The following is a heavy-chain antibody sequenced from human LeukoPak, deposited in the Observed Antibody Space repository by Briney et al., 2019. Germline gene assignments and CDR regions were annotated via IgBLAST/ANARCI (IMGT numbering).Heavy chain of an antibody. CDR2: FDPEEAKT. J-gene: IGHJ1*01. D-gene: IGHD3-3*01. V-gene: IGHV1-24*01. CDR3: ATRCSDFWSGFVG. Sequence: ASIKVSCKVSGHRVSEAAMLGVREAPGKGLECLGGFDPEEAKTVYAQKFQGRVTMTEDSSTDTAYLELTSLRSDDTAVYYCATRCSDFWSGFVGWGQGTLVTVSS. CDR1: GHRVSEAA.